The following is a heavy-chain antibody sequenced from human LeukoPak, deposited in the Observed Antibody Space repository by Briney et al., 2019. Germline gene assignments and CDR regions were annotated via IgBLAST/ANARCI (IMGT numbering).Heavy chain of an antibody. V-gene: IGHV4-61*02. Sequence: SETLSLTCTVSGASISSGSYYWSWIRQPAGKGLEWIGRVYTSGSTNYNPSLKSRVNISLDTPKNQFSLKLISVTAADTAVYFCARRYDILTGYSYFDYWGQGTLVTVSS. CDR1: GASISSGSYY. CDR2: VYTSGST. D-gene: IGHD3-9*01. J-gene: IGHJ4*02. CDR3: ARRYDILTGYSYFDY.